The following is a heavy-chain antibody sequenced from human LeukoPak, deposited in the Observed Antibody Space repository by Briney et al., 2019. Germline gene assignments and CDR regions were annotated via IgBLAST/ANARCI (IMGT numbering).Heavy chain of an antibody. D-gene: IGHD3-22*01. Sequence: SETLSLTCTVSGGSISSYYWSWIRQPAGKGLEWIGRIYTSGSTNYNPSLKGRVTMSVDTSKNQFSLKLSSVTAADTAVYYCARSTYDSSGYYYFDYWGQGTLVTVSS. CDR2: IYTSGST. J-gene: IGHJ4*02. CDR1: GGSISSYY. CDR3: ARSTYDSSGYYYFDY. V-gene: IGHV4-4*07.